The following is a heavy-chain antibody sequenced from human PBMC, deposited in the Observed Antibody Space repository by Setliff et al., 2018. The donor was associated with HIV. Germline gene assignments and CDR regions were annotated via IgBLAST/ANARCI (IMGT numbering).Heavy chain of an antibody. CDR3: ATSRVVVLRFDP. CDR1: GGSISSSSYY. D-gene: IGHD3-22*01. Sequence: SETLSLTCTVSGGSISSSSYYWGWIRQPPGKGLEWIGSIYYSGSTYYNPSLKSRVTISVDTSKNQSSLKLYSVTAADTAVYYCATSRVVVLRFDPWGQGTLVTVSS. J-gene: IGHJ5*02. CDR2: IYYSGST. V-gene: IGHV4-39*07.